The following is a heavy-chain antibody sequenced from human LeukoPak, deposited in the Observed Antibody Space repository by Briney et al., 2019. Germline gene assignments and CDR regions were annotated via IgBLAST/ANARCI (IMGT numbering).Heavy chain of an antibody. V-gene: IGHV4-59*01. Sequence: SATLSPPCTAAGGSISSYYWSWFRQPPEQGLQWIGYIYYSGCTNYNPSLQSRVTISVDTSKIQFSLKLSSVTAADTAVYYCARGGFGDGSFDYCGQGALVTVSS. CDR3: ARGGFGDGSFDY. CDR2: IYYSGCT. CDR1: GGSISSYY. D-gene: IGHD3-22*01. J-gene: IGHJ4*02.